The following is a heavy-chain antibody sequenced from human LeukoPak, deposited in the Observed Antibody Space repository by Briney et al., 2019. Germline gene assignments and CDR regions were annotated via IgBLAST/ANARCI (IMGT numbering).Heavy chain of an antibody. D-gene: IGHD5/OR15-5a*01. Sequence: QPGGSLRLSCAASGFTFSSYDMHWVRQTTGKGLEWVAIIGTAGDTYYPGSVKGRFTVSRENAKNSLYLQMNSLRVEDTAVYYCARVPVSSYWGQGTLVTVSS. CDR3: ARVPVSSY. V-gene: IGHV3-13*01. CDR1: GFTFSSYD. J-gene: IGHJ4*02. CDR2: IGTAGDT.